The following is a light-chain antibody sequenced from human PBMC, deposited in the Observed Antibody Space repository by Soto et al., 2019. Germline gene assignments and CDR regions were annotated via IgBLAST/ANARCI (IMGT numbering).Light chain of an antibody. CDR1: TSFVGRYNF. J-gene: IGLJ1*01. CDR2: EHT. CDR3: CSYVSALAPL. Sequence: QSALPQPASMSGSPGQLITISCTGTTSFVGRYNFVSWYQQHPGKAPQILIHEHTKRPSGVSNRFYRSTSGCSSILRLPPLSTEDQANNFFCSYVSALAPLFGTGT. V-gene: IGLV2-23*01.